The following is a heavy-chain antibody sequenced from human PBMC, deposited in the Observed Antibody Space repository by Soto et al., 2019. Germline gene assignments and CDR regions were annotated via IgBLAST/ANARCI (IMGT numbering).Heavy chain of an antibody. CDR2: IYHSGST. J-gene: IGHJ3*02. D-gene: IGHD4-17*01. CDR3: ARDAYGGNSDFDI. V-gene: IGHV4-38-2*02. Sequence: LSLTCAVSGYSMSSGYYWGWIRQPPGKGLEWLGSIYHSGSTYYNPSLKSRVTISVDTSKNQFSLKLSSVTAADTAVYYCARDAYGGNSDFDIWGQGTMVTVSS. CDR1: GYSMSSGYY.